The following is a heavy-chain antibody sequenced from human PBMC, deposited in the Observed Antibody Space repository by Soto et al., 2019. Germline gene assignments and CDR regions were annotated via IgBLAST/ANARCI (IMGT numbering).Heavy chain of an antibody. D-gene: IGHD3-16*01. V-gene: IGHV3-21*01. CDR3: ARDWGYYYYYGMDV. CDR2: ISSSSSYI. Sequence: EVQLVESGGGLVKPGGSLRLSCAASGFTFSSYSMNWVRQAPGKGLEWVSSISSSSSYIYYADSVKGRFTISRDNAKNSLYLQMNSLRAEDTAVYHGARDWGYYYYYGMDVWGQGTTVTVSS. CDR1: GFTFSSYS. J-gene: IGHJ6*02.